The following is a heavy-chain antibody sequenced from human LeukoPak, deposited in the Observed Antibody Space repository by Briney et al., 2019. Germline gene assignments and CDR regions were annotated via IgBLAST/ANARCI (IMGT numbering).Heavy chain of an antibody. CDR2: IYPRDGST. J-gene: IGHJ4*02. V-gene: IGHV1-46*01. CDR1: GYTFTSNY. CDR3: ARDQEGFDY. Sequence: ASVKVSCKASGYTFTSNYIHWVRQAPGQGLEWMGMIYPRDGSTSYAQKFQGRVAVTRDTSTSTVHMELSGLRSEDTAVCYCARDQEGFDYWGQGTLVTVSS.